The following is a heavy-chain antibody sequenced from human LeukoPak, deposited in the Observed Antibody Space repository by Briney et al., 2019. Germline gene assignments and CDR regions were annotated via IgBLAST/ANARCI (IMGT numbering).Heavy chain of an antibody. CDR1: GGSISSYY. J-gene: IGHJ4*02. V-gene: IGHV4-59*08. D-gene: IGHD1-1*01. CDR3: ARLEGTAEY. Sequence: SETLSLTCTVSGGSISSYYWSWIRQPPGKGLEWIGYIYYSGSTNYNPSLQSRVTISVDTSKNQFSLKLSSVTAADTAVYYCARLEGTAEYWGQGTLVTVSS. CDR2: IYYSGST.